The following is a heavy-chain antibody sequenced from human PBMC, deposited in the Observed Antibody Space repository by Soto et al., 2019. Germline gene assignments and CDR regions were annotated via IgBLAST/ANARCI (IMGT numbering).Heavy chain of an antibody. Sequence: VASVKVSCKASGYTFTGYYMHWVRQAPGQGLEWMGWINPNSGGTNYAQKFQGRVTMTRDTSISTAYMELSRLRSDDTAVYYCAIGTPAEYNWFDPWGQGTLVTV. D-gene: IGHD1-1*01. CDR1: GYTFTGYY. CDR2: INPNSGGT. J-gene: IGHJ5*02. V-gene: IGHV1-2*02. CDR3: AIGTPAEYNWFDP.